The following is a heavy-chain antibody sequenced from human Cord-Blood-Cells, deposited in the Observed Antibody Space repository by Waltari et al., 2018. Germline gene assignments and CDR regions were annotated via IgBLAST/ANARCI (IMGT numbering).Heavy chain of an antibody. V-gene: IGHV4-39*01. D-gene: IGHD3-16*01. CDR3: ARSGGTFDY. CDR2: IYYSGST. CDR1: DCTITSRSHY. Sequence: QLLLQEARPGLVKPSDARSVACTVSDCTITSRSHYWGWIRQPPGKGLEWIGSIYYSGSTYYNPSLKSRVTISVDTSKNQFSLKLSSVTAADTAVYYCARSGGTFDYWGQGTLVTVSS. J-gene: IGHJ4*02.